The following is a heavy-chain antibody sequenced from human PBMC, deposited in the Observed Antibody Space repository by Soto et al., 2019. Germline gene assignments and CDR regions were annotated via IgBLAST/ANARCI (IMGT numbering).Heavy chain of an antibody. CDR1: GYSISSGYY. V-gene: IGHV4-38-2*01. CDR2: IYHSGST. D-gene: IGHD3-22*01. J-gene: IGHJ4*02. Sequence: LSLTCAVSGYSISSGYYWGRIRQPPGKGLEWIGSIYHSGSTYYNPSLKSRVTISVDTSKNQFSLKLSSVTAADTAVYYCARWGRDYYDSSCYYYWGQGTLVTVSS. CDR3: ARWGRDYYDSSCYYY.